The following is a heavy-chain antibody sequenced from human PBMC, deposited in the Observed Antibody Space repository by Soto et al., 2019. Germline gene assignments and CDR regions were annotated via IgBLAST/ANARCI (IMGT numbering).Heavy chain of an antibody. Sequence: ASVKASCKASGYTFTSYAITWVRQAPGQGLEWMGWINPNSGGTNYAQKLQGRVTMTRDPSISTAYMELSRLRSDDTAVYYCARDIDMDIVVEVAATAPGYWGQGTLVTVSS. CDR2: INPNSGGT. D-gene: IGHD2-15*01. CDR1: GYTFTSYA. J-gene: IGHJ4*02. CDR3: ARDIDMDIVVEVAATAPGY. V-gene: IGHV1-2*02.